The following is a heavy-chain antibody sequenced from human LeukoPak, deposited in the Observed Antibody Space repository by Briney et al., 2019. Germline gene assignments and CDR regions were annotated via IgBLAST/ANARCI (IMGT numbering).Heavy chain of an antibody. CDR1: GYTFTGYF. D-gene: IGHD5-18*01. CDR3: ARTLYTAAAPGGFDY. J-gene: IGHJ4*02. CDR2: INPNNGGT. Sequence: SVKVSCKASGYTFTGYFMQWVRQAPGQGLEWMGWINPNNGGTNYAQKFQGRVTMTRDTSTGTIYMEMTSLRSDDTAIYYCARTLYTAAAPGGFDYWGQGTLLTVSS. V-gene: IGHV1-2*02.